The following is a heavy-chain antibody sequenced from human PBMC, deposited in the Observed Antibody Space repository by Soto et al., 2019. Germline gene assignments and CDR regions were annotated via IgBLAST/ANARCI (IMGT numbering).Heavy chain of an antibody. V-gene: IGHV3-23*01. CDR2: ISGSDDST. CDR1: GFTFSSYA. D-gene: IGHD6-6*01. CDR3: AKRSRSSTFDY. J-gene: IGHJ4*02. Sequence: PGGSLRLSCAASGFTFSSYAMSWVRQAPGKGLEWVSVISGSDDSTYYADSVKGRFTISRDNSKNTLYLQMNSLRAEDTAVYYCAKRSRSSTFDYWGQGNLVTVS.